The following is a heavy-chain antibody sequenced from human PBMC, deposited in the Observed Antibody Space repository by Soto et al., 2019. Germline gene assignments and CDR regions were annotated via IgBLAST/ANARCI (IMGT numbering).Heavy chain of an antibody. CDR3: ARGGVDYYDSSGYYFSPYYFDY. J-gene: IGHJ4*02. V-gene: IGHV4-30-2*01. Sequence: SETLSLTCAVSGGSISSGGYSWSWIRQPPGKGLEWIGYIYHSGSTYYNPSLKSRVTISVDRSKNQFSLKLSSVTAADTAVYYCARGGVDYYDSSGYYFSPYYFDYWGQGTLVTAPQ. CDR1: GGSISSGGYS. CDR2: IYHSGST. D-gene: IGHD3-22*01.